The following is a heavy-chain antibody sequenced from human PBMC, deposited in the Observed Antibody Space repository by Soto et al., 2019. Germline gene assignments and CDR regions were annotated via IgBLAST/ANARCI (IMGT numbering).Heavy chain of an antibody. Sequence: ASVKVSCKASGYTFTGYYMHWVRQAPGQGLEWMGWINPNSGGTNYAQKFQGWVTMTRDTSISTAYMELSRLRSDDTAGYYCAGSLWEHDAFDIWGQGTMVTVSS. V-gene: IGHV1-2*04. CDR2: INPNSGGT. J-gene: IGHJ3*02. CDR3: AGSLWEHDAFDI. D-gene: IGHD1-1*01. CDR1: GYTFTGYY.